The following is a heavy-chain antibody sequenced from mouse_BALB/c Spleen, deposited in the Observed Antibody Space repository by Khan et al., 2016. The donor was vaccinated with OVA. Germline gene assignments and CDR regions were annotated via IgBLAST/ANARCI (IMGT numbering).Heavy chain of an antibody. Sequence: EVELVESGGDLVKPGGSLKLSCAASGFTFSSYSMSWVRQTPDEWLEWVTTISSAGDFTYYPDSVKGRFTISRDNAKNTLYLQMSSLKSEDTAMYYCASHLTGSFAYWGQGTLVTVSA. CDR2: ISSAGDFT. V-gene: IGHV5-6*01. D-gene: IGHD4-1*01. CDR1: GFTFSSYS. CDR3: ASHLTGSFAY. J-gene: IGHJ3*01.